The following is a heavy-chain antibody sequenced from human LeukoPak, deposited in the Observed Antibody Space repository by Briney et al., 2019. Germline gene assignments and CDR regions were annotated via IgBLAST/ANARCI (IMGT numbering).Heavy chain of an antibody. CDR1: GGSISSSSYY. CDR3: ARAGYQRNWFDA. Sequence: SETLSLTCTVSGGSISSSSYYWGWIRQPPGKGLEWIGSIYYSGSTYYNPSLKSRVTISVDTSKNQFSLKLSSVTAADTAVYYCARAGYQRNWFDAWCQLTLVTVSS. V-gene: IGHV4-39*07. CDR2: IYYSGST. J-gene: IGHJ5*02. D-gene: IGHD2-2*01.